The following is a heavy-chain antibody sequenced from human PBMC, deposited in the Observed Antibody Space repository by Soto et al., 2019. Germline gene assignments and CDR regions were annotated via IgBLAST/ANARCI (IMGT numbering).Heavy chain of an antibody. CDR2: ISNDGSNK. Sequence: QVQMVESGGGVVQPGRSLRLSCAASGFSFSTYGMHWVRQAPGKGLEWMAVISNDGSNKYYADSVKGRFTISRDNSKDTLIQKMNRLRGEDTAIYFCAKVIREDSTSCNVYYYSGMDVWGQGTTVTVSS. CDR1: GFSFSTYG. D-gene: IGHD6-6*01. V-gene: IGHV3-30*18. CDR3: AKVIREDSTSCNVYYYSGMDV. J-gene: IGHJ6*02.